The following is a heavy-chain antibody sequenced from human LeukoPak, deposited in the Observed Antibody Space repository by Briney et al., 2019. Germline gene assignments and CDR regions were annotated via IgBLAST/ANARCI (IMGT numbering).Heavy chain of an antibody. CDR1: GGTFSSYA. D-gene: IGHD1-26*01. CDR2: IIPIFGTA. J-gene: IGHJ6*03. CDR3: AREVGATGYYYYYMDV. V-gene: IGHV1-69*05. Sequence: ASVKVSCKASGGTFSSYAISWVRQAPGEGLEWMGGIIPIFGTANYAQKFQGRVTITTDESTSTAYMELSSLRSEDTAVYYCAREVGATGYYYYYMDVWGKGTTLTVSS.